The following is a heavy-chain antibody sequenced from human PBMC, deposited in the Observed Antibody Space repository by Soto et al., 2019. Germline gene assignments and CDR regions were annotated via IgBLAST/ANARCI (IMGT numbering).Heavy chain of an antibody. J-gene: IGHJ3*02. Sequence: QVQLQESGPGLVKPSQTLSLTCTVSGGSISSGDYYWSWIRQPPGKGLEWIGYIYYSGSTYYNPSLKSRVTISVDTSKKQFSLKRSSGTDAETAVYYCARDGGSGDDYGAHVAFDIWGQGTMVTVSS. CDR2: IYYSGST. V-gene: IGHV4-30-4*01. CDR1: GGSISSGDYY. CDR3: ARDGGSGDDYGAHVAFDI. D-gene: IGHD4-17*01.